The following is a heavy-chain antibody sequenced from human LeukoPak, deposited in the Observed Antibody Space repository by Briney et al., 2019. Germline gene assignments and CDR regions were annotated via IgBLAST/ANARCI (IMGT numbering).Heavy chain of an antibody. J-gene: IGHJ6*04. V-gene: IGHV3-11*06. Sequence: GGSLRLSCAASGFTFSDYYMSWIRQAPGKGLEWVSYISSSSSYTNYADSVKGRFTISRDNAMNSLYLQMDSLRAEDTAVYYCARAEGYCSSTSCYVREYYYYGMDVWGKGTTVTVSS. CDR1: GFTFSDYY. CDR2: ISSSSSYT. CDR3: ARAEGYCSSTSCYVREYYYYGMDV. D-gene: IGHD2-2*01.